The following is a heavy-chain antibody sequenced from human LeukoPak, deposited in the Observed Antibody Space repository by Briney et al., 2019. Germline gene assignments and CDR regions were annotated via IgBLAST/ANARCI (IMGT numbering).Heavy chain of an antibody. CDR3: ASESYGSGSYYRQNWFDP. D-gene: IGHD3-10*01. J-gene: IGHJ5*02. CDR1: GFTFSSYS. CDR2: ISSSSSYI. V-gene: IGHV3-21*01. Sequence: KTGGSLRLSCAASGFTFSSYSMNWVRQAPGKGLEWVSSISSSSSYIYYADSVKGRFTISRDNAKNSLYLQMNSLRAEDTAVYYCASESYGSGSYYRQNWFDPWGQGTLVTVSS.